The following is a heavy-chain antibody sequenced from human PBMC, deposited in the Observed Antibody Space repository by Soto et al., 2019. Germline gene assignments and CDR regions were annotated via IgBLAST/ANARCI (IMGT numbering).Heavy chain of an antibody. CDR2: VFYSGST. V-gene: IGHV4-39*01. Sequence: PSETLSLTCTVSGGSMNTINYYWGWIRQPPGKGLEWIGNVFYSGSTYYTPSLKSRVTISVDTSKNQFSLKLTSVTAADTAVYFCARQRRGSSMWNGDWFELWGQGSQVTVSS. CDR1: GGSMNTINYY. D-gene: IGHD6-13*01. J-gene: IGHJ5*02. CDR3: ARQRRGSSMWNGDWFEL.